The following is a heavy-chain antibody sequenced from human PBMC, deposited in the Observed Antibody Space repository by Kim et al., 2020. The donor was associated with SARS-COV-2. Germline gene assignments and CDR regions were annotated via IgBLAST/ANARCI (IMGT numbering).Heavy chain of an antibody. CDR1: GGTFSSYA. V-gene: IGHV1-69*13. D-gene: IGHD3-3*01. Sequence: SVKVSCKASGGTFSSYAISWVRQAPGQGLEWMGGIIPIFGTANYAQKFQGRVTITADESTSTAYMELSSLRSEDTAVYYCASEPNTIVGVVRNEPYYYYGMDVWGQGTTVTVSS. CDR3: ASEPNTIVGVVRNEPYYYYGMDV. CDR2: IIPIFGTA. J-gene: IGHJ6*02.